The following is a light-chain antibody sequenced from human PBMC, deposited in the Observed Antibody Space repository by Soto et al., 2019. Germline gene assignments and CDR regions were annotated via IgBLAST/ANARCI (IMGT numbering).Light chain of an antibody. Sequence: QSVLAQPASVSGSPGQSITISCTGTSSDVGGHDYVSWYQQHPGKAPKLMIYSVSKRPSGVPDRFSGSKSGSTASLTISGLQAEDEANYYCCSYAGSFSYVFGTGTKVTVL. V-gene: IGLV2-11*01. CDR1: SSDVGGHDY. CDR2: SVS. J-gene: IGLJ1*01. CDR3: CSYAGSFSYV.